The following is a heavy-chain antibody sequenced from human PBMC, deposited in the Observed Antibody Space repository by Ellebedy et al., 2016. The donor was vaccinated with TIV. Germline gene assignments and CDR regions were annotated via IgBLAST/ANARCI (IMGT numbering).Heavy chain of an antibody. J-gene: IGHJ4*02. V-gene: IGHV4-59*11. CDR1: GDSINSHV. Sequence: MPSETLSLTCTVFGDSINSHVWSWVRQPPGEGPEYIGFVHYSWDSNYNPSLRTRVTLSVESSRNQLSLNLNSVTAADTAVYYCARLGMCGRDCYSFDYWGPGILVTVSS. CDR3: ARLGMCGRDCYSFDY. D-gene: IGHD2-21*02. CDR2: VHYSWDS.